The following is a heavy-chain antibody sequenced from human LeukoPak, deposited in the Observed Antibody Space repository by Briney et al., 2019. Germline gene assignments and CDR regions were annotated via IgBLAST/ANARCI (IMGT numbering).Heavy chain of an antibody. CDR1: GYTFTSYG. CDR3: ARSSTYYDFWSGPLAAYYYYMDV. CDR2: ISAHNGNT. J-gene: IGHJ6*03. Sequence: ASVKVSCKASGYTFTSYGISWVRQAPGQGLEWMGWISAHNGNTNYAQKLQGRVTMTTDTSTSTAYMELRSLRSDDTAVYYCARSSTYYDFWSGPLAAYYYYMDVWGKGTTVTVSS. V-gene: IGHV1-18*01. D-gene: IGHD3-3*01.